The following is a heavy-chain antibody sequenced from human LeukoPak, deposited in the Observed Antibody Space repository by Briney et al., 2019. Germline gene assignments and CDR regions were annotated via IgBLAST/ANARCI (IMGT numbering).Heavy chain of an antibody. CDR2: ISSNGGST. D-gene: IGHD3-22*01. V-gene: IGHV3-64*01. J-gene: IGHJ4*02. CDR3: ARGGFYYYDSTLDY. CDR1: GFTFSSYA. Sequence: GGSLRLSCAASGFTFSSYAMHWVRQAPGKGLEYGSAISSNGGSTYYANSVKGRFTISRDNSKNTLYLQMGSLRAEDMAVYYCARGGFYYYDSTLDYWGQGTLVTVSS.